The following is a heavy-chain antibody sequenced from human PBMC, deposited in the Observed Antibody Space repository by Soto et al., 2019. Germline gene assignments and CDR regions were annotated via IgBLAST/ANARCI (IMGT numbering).Heavy chain of an antibody. Sequence: SLKVSCKASGGTFSSYTISWVRQAPGQGLEWMGRIIPILGIANYAQKFQGRVTITADKSTSTAYMELSSLRSEDTAVYYCARSTPYGGSGSYSNDSYYYYYMDVWGKGTTVTVSS. CDR3: ARSTPYGGSGSYSNDSYYYYYMDV. CDR2: IIPILGIA. D-gene: IGHD3-10*01. V-gene: IGHV1-69*02. CDR1: GGTFSSYT. J-gene: IGHJ6*03.